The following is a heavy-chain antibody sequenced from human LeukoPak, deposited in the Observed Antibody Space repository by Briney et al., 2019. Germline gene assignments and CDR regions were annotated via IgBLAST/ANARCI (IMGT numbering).Heavy chain of an antibody. Sequence: ASVKVSCKASGYTFTDFFMHWVRQAPGQGLEWMGWINPNTGTTNYAQKLQGRVTMTTDTSTSTAYMELRSLRSDDTAVYYCARGGHIVVVPAAFDEAWFDPWGQGTLVTVSS. CDR2: INPNTGTT. J-gene: IGHJ5*02. D-gene: IGHD2-2*01. CDR3: ARGGHIVVVPAAFDEAWFDP. CDR1: GYTFTDFF. V-gene: IGHV1-18*04.